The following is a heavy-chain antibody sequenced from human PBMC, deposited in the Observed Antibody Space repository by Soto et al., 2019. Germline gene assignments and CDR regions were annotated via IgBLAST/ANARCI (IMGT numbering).Heavy chain of an antibody. D-gene: IGHD1-1*01. CDR1: GYTFSTYC. Sequence: ASVKVSCKASGYTFSTYCMHWVRQAPVQSLEWMGWLNGGTGQTRYSQRFQDRVIITRDTSASTGYMELSSLRFEDTAVYYCARGKGMEENYFYYGLDIWGQGTTVTVSS. CDR2: LNGGTGQT. CDR3: ARGKGMEENYFYYGLDI. J-gene: IGHJ6*02. V-gene: IGHV1-3*01.